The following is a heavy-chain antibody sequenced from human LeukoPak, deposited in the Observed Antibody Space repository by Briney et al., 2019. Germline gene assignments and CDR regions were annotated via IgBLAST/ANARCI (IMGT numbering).Heavy chain of an antibody. CDR2: INPSGGGT. D-gene: IGHD2-2*01. CDR1: GYTFTSYD. V-gene: IGHV1-46*01. CDR3: ARWVGGPAGINYYGMDV. Sequence: ASVKVSCKASGYTFTSYDTQWVRQAPGQGFEWLGMINPSGGGTNYAQKFQGRVTMTRDTSTSTVYLELSSLRSEDTAVYYCARWVGGPAGINYYGMDVWGQGTTVTVSS. J-gene: IGHJ6*02.